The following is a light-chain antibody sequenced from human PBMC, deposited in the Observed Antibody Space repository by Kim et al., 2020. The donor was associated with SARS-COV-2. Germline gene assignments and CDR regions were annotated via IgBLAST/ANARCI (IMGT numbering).Light chain of an antibody. CDR3: QVWDGNTNI. Sequence: SVALGQTARITCGGNNFGRKNVHWYQQKPGQAPVLVILRDNNRPSGIPERFSGSTSGNTATLTISSPQAGDEADYYCQVWDGNTNIFGTGTKVTVL. J-gene: IGLJ1*01. CDR2: RDN. V-gene: IGLV3-9*01. CDR1: NFGRKN.